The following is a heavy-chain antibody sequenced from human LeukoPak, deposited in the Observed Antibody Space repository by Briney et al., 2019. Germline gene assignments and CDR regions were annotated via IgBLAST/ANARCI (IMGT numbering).Heavy chain of an antibody. J-gene: IGHJ6*02. V-gene: IGHV4-4*07. CDR3: ATKGSSGYDLDYYGMDV. D-gene: IGHD5-12*01. Sequence: SETLSLTCTVSGGSISSYYWSWIRQPAGKGLEWIGRIYTSGSTNYNPSLKSRVTMSVDTSENQFSLKLSSVTAADTAVYYCATKGSSGYDLDYYGMDVWGQGTTVTVSS. CDR2: IYTSGST. CDR1: GGSISSYY.